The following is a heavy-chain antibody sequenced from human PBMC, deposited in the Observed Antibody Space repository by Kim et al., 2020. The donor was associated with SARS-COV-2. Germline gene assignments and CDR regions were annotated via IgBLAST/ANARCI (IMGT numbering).Heavy chain of an antibody. J-gene: IGHJ4*02. Sequence: GGSLRLSCAASGFTFSSYGMHWVRQAPGKGLEWVAVISYDGSSKYYADSVKGRFTISRDNSKNTLYLQMNSLRAEDTAVYYCAKEGIASSFDYWGQGTLVTVSS. CDR1: GFTFSSYG. V-gene: IGHV3-30*18. CDR3: AKEGIASSFDY. D-gene: IGHD6-13*01. CDR2: ISYDGSSK.